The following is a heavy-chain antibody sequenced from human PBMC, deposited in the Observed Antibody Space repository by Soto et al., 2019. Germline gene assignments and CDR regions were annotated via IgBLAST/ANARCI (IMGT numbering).Heavy chain of an antibody. Sequence: GSLRLSCAASGFTFSSYAMSWVRQAPGKGLEWVALISYDGDNKYYADSVKGRFTISRDNSKNTLSLQMNSLRAEDTAVYYCAKNRRGYSSGSDYWGQGTLVTVSS. CDR3: AKNRRGYSSGSDY. CDR1: GFTFSSYA. V-gene: IGHV3-30*18. D-gene: IGHD6-19*01. CDR2: ISYDGDNK. J-gene: IGHJ4*02.